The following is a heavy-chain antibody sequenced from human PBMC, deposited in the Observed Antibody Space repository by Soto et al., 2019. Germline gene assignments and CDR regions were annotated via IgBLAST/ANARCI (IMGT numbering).Heavy chain of an antibody. J-gene: IGHJ4*02. CDR1: GYTFTSYD. CDR3: ARLRGKVGATDY. Sequence: QVQLVQSGAEVKKPGASVKVSCKASGYTFTSYDINWVRQATGQGREWMGWMNPNSGNTGYAQKCQGRVTMTRNTSISTADMELSSLRSEDTAVYYCARLRGKVGATDYWGQGTLVTVSS. D-gene: IGHD1-26*01. CDR2: MNPNSGNT. V-gene: IGHV1-8*01.